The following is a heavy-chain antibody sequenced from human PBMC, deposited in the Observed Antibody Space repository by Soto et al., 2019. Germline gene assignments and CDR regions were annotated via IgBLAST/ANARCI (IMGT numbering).Heavy chain of an antibody. CDR3: GRGGSDSPMAPGY. D-gene: IGHD5-18*01. V-gene: IGHV3-30-3*01. J-gene: IGHJ4*02. CDR1: GFTLSRYA. Sequence: GGSLRLSCTASGFTLSRYAMHWVRQAPGKGLEWVASISYDGTNKDYADSVKGRFTISRDNSKNTLFLQTNSLRAEDTAVFYCGRGGSDSPMAPGYWGQGTLVTVSS. CDR2: ISYDGTNK.